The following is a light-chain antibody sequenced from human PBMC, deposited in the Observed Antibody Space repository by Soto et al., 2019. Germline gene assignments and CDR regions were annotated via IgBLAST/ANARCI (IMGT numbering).Light chain of an antibody. CDR1: QSILFTSNNKNY. CDR3: QLYYRIPQT. V-gene: IGKV4-1*01. CDR2: WAS. Sequence: DIVMTQSPDSLAVSLGERATINCKSSQSILFTSNNKNYLVWYQQKPGQPPRPIIYWASTRESGVPDRFSGSGSGTDFTLTISSLQAEDVAVYYCQLYYRIPQTFGQGTKLEIK. J-gene: IGKJ2*01.